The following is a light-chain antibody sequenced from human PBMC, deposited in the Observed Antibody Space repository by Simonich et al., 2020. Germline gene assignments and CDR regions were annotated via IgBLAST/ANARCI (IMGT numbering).Light chain of an antibody. CDR1: SSDVGGYNY. V-gene: IGLV2-14*01. Sequence: QSALTQPDSVSGSPGQSITISCTGTSSDVGGYNYVSWYQPHPGKAPKLMIFDVSKRPSGVSNRFSGSKSGNTASLTISGLQAEDEADYYCSSYTSSSTWVFGGGTKLTVL. CDR2: DVS. J-gene: IGLJ3*02. CDR3: SSYTSSSTWV.